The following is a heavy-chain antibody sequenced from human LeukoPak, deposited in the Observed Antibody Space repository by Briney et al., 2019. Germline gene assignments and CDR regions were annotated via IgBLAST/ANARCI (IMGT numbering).Heavy chain of an antibody. Sequence: SETLSLTCAVYGGSFSGYYWSWIRQPPGKGLEWIGEINHSGSTNYNPSLKSRVTISVDTSKNQFSLKLSSVTAADTAVYYCARVGIVVVVADTQGGRGPNNWFDPWGQGTLVTVSS. CDR1: GGSFSGYY. J-gene: IGHJ5*02. CDR3: ARVGIVVVVADTQGGRGPNNWFDP. D-gene: IGHD2-15*01. V-gene: IGHV4-34*01. CDR2: INHSGST.